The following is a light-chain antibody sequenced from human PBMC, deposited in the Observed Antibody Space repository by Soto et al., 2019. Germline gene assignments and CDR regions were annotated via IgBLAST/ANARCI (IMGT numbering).Light chain of an antibody. V-gene: IGKV3-20*01. CDR3: QQYGSSLYT. CDR1: QNVISSY. J-gene: IGKJ2*01. Sequence: EIVLTQSPGTLSLSPGERATLSCRASQNVISSYLAWYQQKPGQAPILLIYGASSRATGIPDRFSGSGSGTYFTLTISRLETEDFVVYYCQQYGSSLYTLGQGTKLEIK. CDR2: GAS.